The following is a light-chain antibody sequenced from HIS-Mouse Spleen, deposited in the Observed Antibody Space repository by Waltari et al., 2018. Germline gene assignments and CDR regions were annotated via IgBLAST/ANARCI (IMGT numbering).Light chain of an antibody. J-gene: IGKJ4*01. CDR2: GAS. CDR1: QSVSSSY. CDR3: QQYGSSSALT. V-gene: IGKV3-20*01. Sequence: EIVLTQSPGTLSLSPGERATLPCRASQSVSSSYLAWYQQKPGQAPRLLSYGASSRATGIPDRFSGSGSGTDFTLTISRLEPEDFAVYYCQQYGSSSALTFGGGTKVEIK.